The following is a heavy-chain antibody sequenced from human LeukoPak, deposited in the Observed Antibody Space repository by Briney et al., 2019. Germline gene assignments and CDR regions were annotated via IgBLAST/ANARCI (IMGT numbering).Heavy chain of an antibody. J-gene: IGHJ3*02. CDR3: ARTGGYNYWSAFDI. Sequence: GGSLRLSCAASGFTVSSNYVSWVRQAPGKGLEWVSVIYSGGSTYYADSVKGRFTISRDNSKNTLYLQMNSLRAEDTAVYYCARTGGYNYWSAFDIWGQGTMVTVSS. V-gene: IGHV3-66*01. CDR1: GFTVSSNY. D-gene: IGHD5-12*01. CDR2: IYSGGST.